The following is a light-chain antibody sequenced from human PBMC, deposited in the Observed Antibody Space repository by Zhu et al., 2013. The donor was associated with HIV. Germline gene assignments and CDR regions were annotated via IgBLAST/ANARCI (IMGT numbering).Light chain of an antibody. CDR2: DDG. CDR1: KIGRRS. CDR3: QVWHNNLDHLVL. V-gene: IGLV3-21*04. Sequence: SYELTQPPSVSVAPGETATITCGGDKIGRRSVHWHQQRPGQAPVLVIYDDGDRPSGIPRRFSGSNSGNTATLTISRVEVGDEADYYCQVWHNNLDHLVLFGGGTKLTVL. J-gene: IGLJ2*01.